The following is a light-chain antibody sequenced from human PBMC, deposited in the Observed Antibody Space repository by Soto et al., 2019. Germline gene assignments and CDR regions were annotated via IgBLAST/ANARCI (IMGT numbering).Light chain of an antibody. V-gene: IGKV3-15*01. CDR3: QQYNNWPPWT. CDR1: QSVSNN. CDR2: GAS. Sequence: EIVMTQSPATLPVSPGERATLSCRASQSVSNNLAWYQQKPGQAPRLLIYGASTRATGIPARFSGSGSGTELPLTISSLQSEDFAVYYCQQYNNWPPWTFGQGTKVEIK. J-gene: IGKJ1*01.